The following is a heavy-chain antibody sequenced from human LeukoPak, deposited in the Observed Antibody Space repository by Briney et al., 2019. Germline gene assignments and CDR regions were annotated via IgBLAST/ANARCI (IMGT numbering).Heavy chain of an antibody. J-gene: IGHJ6*03. D-gene: IGHD6-13*01. CDR3: ARWPSYSSSWYDYYYYYMGV. V-gene: IGHV1-18*01. Sequence: ASVKVSCKASGYTFTSYGISWVRQAPGQGLEWMGWISAYNGNTNYAQKLQGRVTMTTDTSTSTAYMELRSLRSDDTAVYYCARWPSYSSSWYDYYYYYMGVWGKGTTVTVSS. CDR1: GYTFTSYG. CDR2: ISAYNGNT.